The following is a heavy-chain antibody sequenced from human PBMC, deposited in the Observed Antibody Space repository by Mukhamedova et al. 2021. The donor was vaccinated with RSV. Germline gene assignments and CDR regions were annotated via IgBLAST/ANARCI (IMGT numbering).Heavy chain of an antibody. J-gene: IGHJ4*02. CDR3: CGGSGYDY. V-gene: IGHV3-30*03. CDR2: ISYDGSNK. D-gene: IGHD2-15*01. Sequence: MGRVRQAPGKGLEWVAVISYDGSNKYYADSVKGRFTISRDNSKNTLYLQMNSLRAEDTAVYYCCGGSGYDYWGQGTLVTVSS.